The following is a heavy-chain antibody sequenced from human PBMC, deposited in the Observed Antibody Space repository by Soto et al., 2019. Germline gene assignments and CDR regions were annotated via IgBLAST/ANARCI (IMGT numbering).Heavy chain of an antibody. Sequence: GESLKISCKGSGYSFTSYWIGWVRQMPGKGLEWMGIIYPGDSDTRYSPSFQGQVTISADKSISTAYLQCSSLKASDTAMYYCATSYCSSTSCPNYYYYYGMDVWGQGTTFTVSS. CDR2: IYPGDSDT. V-gene: IGHV5-51*03. D-gene: IGHD2-2*01. CDR1: GYSFTSYW. CDR3: ATSYCSSTSCPNYYYYYGMDV. J-gene: IGHJ6*02.